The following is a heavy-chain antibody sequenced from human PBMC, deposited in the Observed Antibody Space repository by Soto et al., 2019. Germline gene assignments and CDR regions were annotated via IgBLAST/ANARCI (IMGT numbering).Heavy chain of an antibody. CDR3: ARDLIVVVPAAREGDYYYGMDV. D-gene: IGHD2-2*01. CDR2: IIPIFGTA. CDR1: GGTFSSYA. V-gene: IGHV1-69*01. J-gene: IGHJ6*02. Sequence: QVQLVQSGAEVKKPGSSVKVSCKASGGTFSSYAISWVRQAPGQGLEWMGGIIPIFGTANYAQKFQGRVTITADESTSTAYMELSSLRSEDTAVYYCARDLIVVVPAAREGDYYYGMDVWGQGTKVTVSS.